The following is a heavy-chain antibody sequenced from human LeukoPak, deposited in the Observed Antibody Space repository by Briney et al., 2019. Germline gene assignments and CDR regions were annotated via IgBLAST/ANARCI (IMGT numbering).Heavy chain of an antibody. CDR3: AKNYYVWGSYRPPHFDY. CDR2: ISGSGAIT. D-gene: IGHD3-16*02. CDR1: GFTFSNYA. J-gene: IGHJ4*02. Sequence: GGSLRLSCAASGFTFSNYAMSWVRQAPGKGLAWVSTISGSGAITYYADSVKGRFTISTDNSRDTLYLQMNSLRGDGTAVYYCAKNYYVWGSYRPPHFDYWGQGTLVTVSS. V-gene: IGHV3-23*01.